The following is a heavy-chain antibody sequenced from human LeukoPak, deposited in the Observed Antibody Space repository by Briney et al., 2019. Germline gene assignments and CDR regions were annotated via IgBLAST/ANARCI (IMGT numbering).Heavy chain of an antibody. CDR2: ITDNGGGT. CDR1: GFTFSNYA. Sequence: PGGSLRLSCAASGFTFSNYAMSWVRRAPGTGLEWVSAITDNGGGTYYPGSVKGRFTISRDNSQNTLYLQMNSLRAEDTAVYYCAKAPLRHCSGTTCYQFGFWGQGTLVTVSS. CDR3: AKAPLRHCSGTTCYQFGF. V-gene: IGHV3-23*01. D-gene: IGHD2-15*01. J-gene: IGHJ4*02.